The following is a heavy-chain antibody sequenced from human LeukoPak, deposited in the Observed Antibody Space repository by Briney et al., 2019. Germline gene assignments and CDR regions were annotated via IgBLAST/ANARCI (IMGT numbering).Heavy chain of an antibody. CDR2: ISGGGIGGRT. V-gene: IGHV3-23*01. D-gene: IGHD2-15*01. Sequence: GGSLRLSCAASGFTFSDYYMSWVRQAPGKGLEWVSGISGGGIGGRTHYADSVKGRFTVSRDNSKNTMYLQINSLRAEDTAVYYCAKGAKRVVVAATVDYWGQGTLVTVSS. CDR3: AKGAKRVVVAATVDY. J-gene: IGHJ4*02. CDR1: GFTFSDYY.